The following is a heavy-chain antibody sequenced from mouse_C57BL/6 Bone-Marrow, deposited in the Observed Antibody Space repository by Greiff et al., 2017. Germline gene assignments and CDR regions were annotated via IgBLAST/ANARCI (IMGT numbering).Heavy chain of an antibody. CDR1: GYTFTSYW. Sequence: QVQLQQPGAELVKPGASVKLSCKASGYTFTSYWMHWVKQRPGQGLEWIGMIHPNSGSTNYNEKFKSKATLTVDKSSSTAYMQLSSLTSEDSAVYYGARSKGYYGSSYGFAYWGQGTLVTVSA. D-gene: IGHD1-1*01. J-gene: IGHJ3*01. V-gene: IGHV1-64*01. CDR2: IHPNSGST. CDR3: ARSKGYYGSSYGFAY.